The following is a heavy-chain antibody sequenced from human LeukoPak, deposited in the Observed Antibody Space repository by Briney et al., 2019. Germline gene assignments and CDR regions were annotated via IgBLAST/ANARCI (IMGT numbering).Heavy chain of an antibody. CDR3: TRVNLRGSQYNWFDP. Sequence: SVKVSCKTSGGTFRSHIFSWVRQAPGQGLEWMGRITPVIDSAKYAQKFRDRLTITADTSTGTAYMELSSLTPDDTALYYCTRVNLRGSQYNWFDPWGQGTLVIVSS. J-gene: IGHJ5*02. V-gene: IGHV1-69*08. D-gene: IGHD1-26*01. CDR1: GGTFRSHI. CDR2: ITPVIDSA.